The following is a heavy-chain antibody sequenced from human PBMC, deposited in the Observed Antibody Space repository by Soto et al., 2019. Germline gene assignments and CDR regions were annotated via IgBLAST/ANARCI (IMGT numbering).Heavy chain of an antibody. Sequence: QVQLVQSGAEVKKPGSSVKVSCKASGGTFSSYAISWVRQAPGQGLEWMGGIIPIFGTANYAQKFQGRVTITADESTSTAYMELSSLRSEDTAVYYWARYRTYYYGSGSEYYFDYWGQGTLVTVSS. J-gene: IGHJ4*02. D-gene: IGHD3-10*01. CDR3: ARYRTYYYGSGSEYYFDY. CDR1: GGTFSSYA. V-gene: IGHV1-69*01. CDR2: IIPIFGTA.